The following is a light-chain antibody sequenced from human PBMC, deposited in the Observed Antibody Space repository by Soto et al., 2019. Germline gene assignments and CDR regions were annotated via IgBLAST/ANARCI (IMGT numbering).Light chain of an antibody. Sequence: VGDRVTITCQASQDISNYLNWNQQKPGKAPKLLIYDASNLETGVPSRISGSGSGTEFTLTISSLQPDDFATYYCQQYTSYPWTFGQGTKV. CDR2: DAS. V-gene: IGKV1-33*01. CDR3: QQYTSYPWT. CDR1: QDISNY. J-gene: IGKJ1*01.